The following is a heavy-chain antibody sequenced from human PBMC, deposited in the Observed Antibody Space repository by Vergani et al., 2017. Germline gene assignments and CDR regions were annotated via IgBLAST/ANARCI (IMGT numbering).Heavy chain of an antibody. J-gene: IGHJ5*01. CDR1: GFTFSSYA. V-gene: IGHV3-23*01. CDR2: ISGSGGST. CDR3: AKSASVSMSLPNWFES. Sequence: EVQLLESGGGLVQPGGSLRLSCVASGFTFSSYAMSWVRQAPGKGLEWVSDISGSGGSTYYADSVKGRFTISRDNSKNTLYLQMSSLRADDTAVYYCAKSASVSMSLPNWFESWGQGTHVTVS.